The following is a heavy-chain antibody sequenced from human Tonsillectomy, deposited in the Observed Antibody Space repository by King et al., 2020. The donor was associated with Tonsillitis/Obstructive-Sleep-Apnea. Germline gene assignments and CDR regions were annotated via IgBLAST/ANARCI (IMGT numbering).Heavy chain of an antibody. CDR3: ARGSKVVLTATAYHFAY. CDR2: IWYDGSNK. Sequence: VQLVESGGGVVQPGRSLRLSCTASGFNFRTYGMHWVRQAPGKGLEWVAVIWYDGSNKYYADSVKGRFTISRDNSRNTLYLQMNSLRAEDTAVYFCARGSKVVLTATAYHFAYWGQGTLVTVSS. J-gene: IGHJ4*02. D-gene: IGHD2-21*02. CDR1: GFNFRTYG. V-gene: IGHV3-33*01.